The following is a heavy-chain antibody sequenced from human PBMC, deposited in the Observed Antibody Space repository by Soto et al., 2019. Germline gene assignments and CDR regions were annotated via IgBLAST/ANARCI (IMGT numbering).Heavy chain of an antibody. V-gene: IGHV4-31*03. CDR1: GGSISSGGYY. J-gene: IGHJ4*02. D-gene: IGHD5-18*01. CDR3: ARVVIPDTAMVPTIYFDY. CDR2: IYYSGST. Sequence: PSETLSLTCTVSGGSISSGGYYWSWIRQHPGKGLEWIGYIYYSGSTYYNPSLKSRVTISVDTSKNQFSLKLSSVTAADTAVYYCARVVIPDTAMVPTIYFDYWGQGTLVTVSS.